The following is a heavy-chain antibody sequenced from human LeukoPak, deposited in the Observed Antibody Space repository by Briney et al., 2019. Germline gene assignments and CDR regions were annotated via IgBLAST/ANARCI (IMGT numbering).Heavy chain of an antibody. J-gene: IGHJ3*02. Sequence: SETLSLTCTVSGGSISSYYWSWIRQPPGKGLEWIGYIYYSGSTNYNPSLKSRVTISVDTSKNQFSLKLSSVTAADTAVYYCARAPGYCSSTSCYRRFGFLGAFDIWGQGTMVTVS. CDR2: IYYSGST. CDR3: ARAPGYCSSTSCYRRFGFLGAFDI. CDR1: GGSISSYY. D-gene: IGHD2-2*02. V-gene: IGHV4-59*08.